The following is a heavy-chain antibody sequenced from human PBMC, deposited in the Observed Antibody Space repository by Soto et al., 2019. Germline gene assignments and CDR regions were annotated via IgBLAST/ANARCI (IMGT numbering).Heavy chain of an antibody. CDR1: GGSFSGYY. V-gene: IGHV4-34*01. J-gene: IGHJ4*02. D-gene: IGHD6-13*01. CDR3: ATQTGYSTFDY. CDR2: INHSGST. Sequence: PSETLSLTCAVYGGSFSGYYWSWIRQPPGKGLEWIGEINHSGSTNYNPSLKSRVTISVDTSKNQFSLKLSSVTAADTAVYYCATQTGYSTFDYWGQGTLVTVS.